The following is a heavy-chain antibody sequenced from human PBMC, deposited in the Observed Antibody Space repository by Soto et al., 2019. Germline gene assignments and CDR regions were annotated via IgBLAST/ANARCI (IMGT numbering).Heavy chain of an antibody. CDR3: AKDRNIVLMVYASPIDY. V-gene: IGHV3-23*01. CDR2: ISGSGGST. D-gene: IGHD2-8*01. J-gene: IGHJ4*02. CDR1: GFTFSSYA. Sequence: GGSLRLSCAASGFTFSSYAMSWVRQAPGKGLERVSAISGSGGSTYYAESVKGRFTISRDNSKNTLYLQMNSLRAEDTAVYYCAKDRNIVLMVYASPIDYWGQGTLVTVSS.